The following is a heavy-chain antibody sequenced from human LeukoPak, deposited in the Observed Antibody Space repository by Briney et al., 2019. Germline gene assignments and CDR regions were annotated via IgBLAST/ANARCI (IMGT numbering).Heavy chain of an antibody. Sequence: GGSLRLSCSASGFTFSSYAMHWVRQAPEKGLEYVSAISSNGGSTYYADSVKGRFTISRDNSKNTLYLQMSSLRAEDTAVYYCASSSSPPPGDWGQGTLVTVSS. CDR3: ASSSSPPPGD. J-gene: IGHJ4*02. D-gene: IGHD6-6*01. CDR2: ISSNGGST. CDR1: GFTFSSYA. V-gene: IGHV3-64D*09.